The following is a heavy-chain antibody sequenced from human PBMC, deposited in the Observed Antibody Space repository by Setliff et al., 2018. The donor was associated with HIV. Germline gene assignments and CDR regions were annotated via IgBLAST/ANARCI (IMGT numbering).Heavy chain of an antibody. CDR1: GQSISGYY. CDR3: ASRRGIEFYFDI. Sequence: PSEILSLTCAVYGQSISGYYWSWIRQTPGKGLEWIGEINHGGDTNYNPSLKSRVTISVGSSYNHFSLKLSSVTAADTGVYYCASRRGIEFYFDIWGQGTPVTVSS. CDR2: INHGGDT. J-gene: IGHJ4*02. V-gene: IGHV4-34*01. D-gene: IGHD3-10*01.